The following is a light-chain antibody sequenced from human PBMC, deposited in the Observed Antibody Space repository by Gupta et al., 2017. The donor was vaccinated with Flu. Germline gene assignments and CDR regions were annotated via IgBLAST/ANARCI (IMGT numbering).Light chain of an antibody. CDR3: QQYYSYPLT. V-gene: IGKV1-8*01. J-gene: IGKJ4*01. CDR1: QGISSY. Sequence: AIRMTPSPSSFSASTGDRVTITCRASQGISSYLAWYQQKPGKAPKLLIYAASTLQSGVPSRFSGSGSGTDFTLTIICLQSEDFATYYCQQYYSYPLTSGGGTKVEIK. CDR2: AAS.